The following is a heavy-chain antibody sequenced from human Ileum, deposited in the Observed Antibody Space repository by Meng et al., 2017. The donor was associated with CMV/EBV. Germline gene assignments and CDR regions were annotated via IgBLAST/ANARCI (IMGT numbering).Heavy chain of an antibody. CDR1: GFTFTDYF. Sequence: GESLKISCAASGFTFTDYFMIWIRQAPGEGLQWISQISPSGNSLKYADSMRGRFTISRDNTKKSMFLEMNSLRADDTAVYYCAKELFTGSGAAVGIWGQGTRVTVSS. J-gene: IGHJ3*02. CDR2: ISPSGNSL. V-gene: IGHV3-11*01. CDR3: AKELFTGSGAAVGI. D-gene: IGHD3-9*01.